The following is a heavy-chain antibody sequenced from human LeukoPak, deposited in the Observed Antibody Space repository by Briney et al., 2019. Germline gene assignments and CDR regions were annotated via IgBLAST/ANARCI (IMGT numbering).Heavy chain of an antibody. Sequence: GGSLRLSCAASGFTFSSYAMHWVRQAPGKGLEWVAVISYDGSNIYYADSVKGRFTISRDNAKNSLYLQMNSLRAEDTAVYYCARGAYYYEDWGQGTLVTVSS. CDR3: ARGAYYYED. CDR1: GFTFSSYA. CDR2: ISYDGSNI. D-gene: IGHD3-22*01. V-gene: IGHV3-30*04. J-gene: IGHJ4*02.